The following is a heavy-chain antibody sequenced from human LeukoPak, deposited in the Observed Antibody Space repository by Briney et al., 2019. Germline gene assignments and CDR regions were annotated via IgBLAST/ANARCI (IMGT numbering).Heavy chain of an antibody. D-gene: IGHD2-2*02. Sequence: PSETLSLTCTVSGGSISSGSYYWSWIRQPAGKGLEWIGRIYTSGSTNYNPSLKSRVTISVDTSKNQFSLKLSSVTAADTAVYYCARVIPPAITGRFDPWGQGTLVTVSS. J-gene: IGHJ5*02. CDR2: IYTSGST. CDR3: ARVIPPAITGRFDP. V-gene: IGHV4-61*02. CDR1: GGSISSGSYY.